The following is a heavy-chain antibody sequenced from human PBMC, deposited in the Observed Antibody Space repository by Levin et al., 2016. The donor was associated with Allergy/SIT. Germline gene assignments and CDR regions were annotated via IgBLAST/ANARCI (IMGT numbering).Heavy chain of an antibody. D-gene: IGHD1-26*01. Sequence: ASVKVSCKASGYTFTGYYMHWVRQAPGQGLEWMGWINPNSGGTNYAQKFQGRVTMTRDTSISTAYMELSRLRSDDTAVYYCARFWGYRTYSGSYSRWQRSDFWGQGTLVTVSS. V-gene: IGHV1-2*02. CDR1: GYTFTGYY. J-gene: IGHJ4*02. CDR3: ARFWGYRTYSGSYSRWQRSDF. CDR2: INPNSGGT.